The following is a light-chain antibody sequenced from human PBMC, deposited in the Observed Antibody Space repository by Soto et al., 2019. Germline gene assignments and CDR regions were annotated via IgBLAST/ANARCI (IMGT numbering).Light chain of an antibody. CDR2: GVS. J-gene: IGKJ4*01. CDR1: QTVCRGC. CDR3: QQYGTSPPLT. V-gene: IGKV3-20*01. Sequence: TQSPGTLSLSPGERATISCRASQTVCRGCLAWYQQKSGQAPRLLIFGVSNRATGIPDRFSGSGSGTDFTLTISRLEPEDLAVYFCQQYGTSPPLTSGGGTGVDI.